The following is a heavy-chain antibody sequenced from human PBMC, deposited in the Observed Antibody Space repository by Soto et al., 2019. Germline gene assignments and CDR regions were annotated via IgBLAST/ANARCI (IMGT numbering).Heavy chain of an antibody. J-gene: IGHJ4*01. CDR3: ARGGHVVVVTAALDY. V-gene: IGHV1-46*01. CDR2: VNPSGGHT. Sequence: QVQLMQSGAEVKKPGASVKVSCKASGDTFTDYYIHWVRQAPGQGLEWMGTVNPSGGHTTYAQHFMGSVTMTRDTSTSTLYMELTSLTSDDTAIYYCARGGHVVVVTAALDYWGHGTLVTVSS. D-gene: IGHD2-21*02. CDR1: GDTFTDYY.